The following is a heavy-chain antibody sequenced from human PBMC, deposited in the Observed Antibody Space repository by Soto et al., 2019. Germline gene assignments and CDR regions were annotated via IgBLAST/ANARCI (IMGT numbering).Heavy chain of an antibody. J-gene: IGHJ6*04. CDR2: ISGSGGST. CDR3: AKYPDYDFWSGYPAARFLDV. Sequence: EVQLLESGGGLVQPGGSLRLSCAASGFTFSSYAMSWVRQAPGKGLEWVSAISGSGGSTYYADSVKGRFTISRDNSKNTLYLQMNSLRAEDTAVYYCAKYPDYDFWSGYPAARFLDVWGKGTTVTVSS. CDR1: GFTFSSYA. D-gene: IGHD3-3*01. V-gene: IGHV3-23*01.